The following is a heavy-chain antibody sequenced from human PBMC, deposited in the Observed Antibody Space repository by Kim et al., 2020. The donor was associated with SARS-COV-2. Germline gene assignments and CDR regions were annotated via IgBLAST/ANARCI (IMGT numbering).Heavy chain of an antibody. CDR2: MNPNSGNT. D-gene: IGHD4-17*01. CDR1: GYTFTSYD. V-gene: IGHV1-8*01. Sequence: ASVKVSCKASGYTFTSYDINWVRQATGQGLEWMGWMNPNSGNTGYAQKFQGRVTMTRNTSISTAYMELSSMRSEDTAVYYCARGKYGDGTFDIWGQGTMVTVSS. J-gene: IGHJ3*02. CDR3: ARGKYGDGTFDI.